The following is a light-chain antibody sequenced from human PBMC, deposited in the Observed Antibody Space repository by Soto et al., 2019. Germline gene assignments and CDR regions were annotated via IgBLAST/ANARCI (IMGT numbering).Light chain of an antibody. CDR3: QTWGPGFYV. J-gene: IGLJ1*01. CDR2: LNSDGSH. V-gene: IGLV4-69*01. Sequence: QPVLTQSPSASASLGASVKPTCTLSSGHSSYAIAWHQQQPEKGPRYLMNLNSDGSHTKGDGIPDRFSGSSSGAERYLTISSLQSEDEADYYCQTWGPGFYVFGTGTKLTVL. CDR1: SGHSSYA.